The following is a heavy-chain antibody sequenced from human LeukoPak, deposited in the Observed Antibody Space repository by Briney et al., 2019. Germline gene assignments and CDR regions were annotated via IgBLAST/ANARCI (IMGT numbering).Heavy chain of an antibody. Sequence: GGSLRLSCAASGFTFSDAWMSWVRQAPGKGLEWVGRIKSKSDGGTTEYAAPVRGRFTISRDDSENTLYLQMNSLKTEDTAVYYCTTVGSSSWYKDYWGQGTLVTVSS. CDR3: TTVGSSSWYKDY. CDR2: IKSKSDGGTT. J-gene: IGHJ4*02. D-gene: IGHD6-13*01. CDR1: GFTFSDAW. V-gene: IGHV3-15*01.